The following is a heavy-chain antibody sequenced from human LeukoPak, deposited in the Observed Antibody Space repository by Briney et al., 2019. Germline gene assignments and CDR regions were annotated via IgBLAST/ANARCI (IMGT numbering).Heavy chain of an antibody. Sequence: GGSLRLSCAVSGFSVSGYWMTWVRQAPGKGLEWVSIIYSADSTYYADSVKGRFTISRHNSKNTLYLQMNSLRADDTAVYYCARVGGGNSGPFDYWGQGTLVTVSS. V-gene: IGHV3-53*04. CDR3: ARVGGGNSGPFDY. D-gene: IGHD1-7*01. CDR2: IYSADST. CDR1: GFSVSGYW. J-gene: IGHJ4*02.